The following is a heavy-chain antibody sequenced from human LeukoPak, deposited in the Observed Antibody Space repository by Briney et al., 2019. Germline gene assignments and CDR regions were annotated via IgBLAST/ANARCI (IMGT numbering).Heavy chain of an antibody. J-gene: IGHJ4*02. V-gene: IGHV3-30*02. CDR2: IRYDGSNK. D-gene: IGHD1-1*01. CDR1: GFTFSSYG. CDR3: AKKNKGTGTTVDY. Sequence: GGSLRLSCAAPGFTFSSYGMHWVRQAPGKGLEWVAFIRYDGSNKYYADSVKGRFTISRDNSKNTLYLQMNSLRAEDTAVYYCAKKNKGTGTTVDYWGQGTLVTVSS.